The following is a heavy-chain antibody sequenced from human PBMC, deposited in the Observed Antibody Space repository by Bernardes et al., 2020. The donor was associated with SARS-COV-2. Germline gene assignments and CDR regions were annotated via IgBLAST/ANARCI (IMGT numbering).Heavy chain of an antibody. D-gene: IGHD6-19*01. Sequence: GGSLRLSCAASGFTFDDYAMHWVRQAPGKGLEWVSGISWNSGSIGYADSVKGRFTISRDNAKNSLYLQMNSLRAEDTALYYCATRAGTFDYWGQGTLVTVSS. CDR1: GFTFDDYA. J-gene: IGHJ4*02. CDR3: ATRAGTFDY. CDR2: ISWNSGSI. V-gene: IGHV3-9*01.